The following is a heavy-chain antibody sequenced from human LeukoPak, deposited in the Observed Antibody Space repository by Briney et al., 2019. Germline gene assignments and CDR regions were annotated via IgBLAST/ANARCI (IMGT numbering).Heavy chain of an antibody. V-gene: IGHV1-2*02. J-gene: IGHJ3*02. CDR3: ARVSGYYYDSSGYFEGGDAFDI. CDR2: INPNSGGT. D-gene: IGHD3-22*01. Sequence: ASVKVSCKASGYTFTGYYMHWVRQAPGQGLEWMGWINPNSGGTNYAKKFQGRVTMTRDTSISTAYMELSRLRSDDTAVYYCARVSGYYYDSSGYFEGGDAFDIWGQGTMVTVSS. CDR1: GYTFTGYY.